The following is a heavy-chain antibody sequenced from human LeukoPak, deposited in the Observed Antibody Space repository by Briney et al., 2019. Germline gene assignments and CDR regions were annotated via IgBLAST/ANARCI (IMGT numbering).Heavy chain of an antibody. CDR3: ARFRGRYCSSTSCFQYFDY. V-gene: IGHV1-8*03. Sequence: ASVKVSCKASGYTFTSYDINRVRQATGQGLEWMGWMNPNSGNTGYAQKFQGRVTITRNTSISTAYMELSSLRSEDTAVYYCARFRGRYCSSTSCFQYFDYWGQGTLVTVSS. D-gene: IGHD2-2*01. J-gene: IGHJ4*02. CDR2: MNPNSGNT. CDR1: GYTFTSYD.